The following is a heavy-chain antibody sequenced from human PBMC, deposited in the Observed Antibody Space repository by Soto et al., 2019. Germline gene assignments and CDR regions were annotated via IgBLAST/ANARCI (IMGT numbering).Heavy chain of an antibody. J-gene: IGHJ4*02. CDR3: AKEMIASTLADFFDY. V-gene: IGHV3-23*01. Sequence: EVHLLESGGGLIQPGGSLRLSCEASGFTFSNYGMTWVRLAPGKGLEWVSTISGSGGRTFYADPVKGRFTIFRDNSKNTLYLQMNSLRAEDTAVYYCAKEMIASTLADFFDYWGQGTLVTVSS. CDR1: GFTFSNYG. D-gene: IGHD2-21*01. CDR2: ISGSGGRT.